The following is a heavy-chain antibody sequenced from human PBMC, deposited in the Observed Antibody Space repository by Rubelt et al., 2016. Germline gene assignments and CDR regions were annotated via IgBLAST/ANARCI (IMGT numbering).Heavy chain of an antibody. D-gene: IGHD2-2*01. J-gene: IGHJ6*03. Sequence: GKGLEWMGRIDPSDSFTHYNPSFQGHVTISNDTSISTAYLHWPSLKASDNAIYYCATNKDCSRTSCPSFYYSYYMDVWGTGTTVTVSS. CDR3: ATNKDCSRTSCPSFYYSYYMDV. CDR2: IDPSDSFT. V-gene: IGHV5-10-1*01.